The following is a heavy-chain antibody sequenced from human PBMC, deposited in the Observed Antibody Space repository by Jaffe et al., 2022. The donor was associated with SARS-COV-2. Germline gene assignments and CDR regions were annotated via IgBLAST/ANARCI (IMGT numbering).Heavy chain of an antibody. CDR3: ARDRYCSSTSCYSGIGDY. D-gene: IGHD2-2*02. CDR2: IIPILGIA. V-gene: IGHV1-69*08. Sequence: QVQLVQSGAEVKKPGSSVKVSCKASGGTFSSYTISWVRQAPGQGLEWMGRIIPILGIANYAQKFQGRVTITADKSTSTAYMELSSLRSEDTAVYYCARDRYCSSTSCYSGIGDYWGQGTLVTVSS. J-gene: IGHJ4*02. CDR1: GGTFSSYT.